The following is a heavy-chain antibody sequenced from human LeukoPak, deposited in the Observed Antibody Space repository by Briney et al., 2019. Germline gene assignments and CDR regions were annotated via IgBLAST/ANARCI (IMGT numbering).Heavy chain of an antibody. CDR3: ARKGVYCSSTSCQIPYGMDV. J-gene: IGHJ6*02. V-gene: IGHV3-21*01. CDR1: GFTFSSYS. Sequence: GGSLRLSCAASGFTFSSYSMNWVRQAPGKGLEWVSSISSSSSYIYYADSVKGRFTISRDNAKSSLYLQMNSLRAEDTAVYYCARKGVYCSSTSCQIPYGMDVWGQGTTVTVSS. D-gene: IGHD2-2*01. CDR2: ISSSSSYI.